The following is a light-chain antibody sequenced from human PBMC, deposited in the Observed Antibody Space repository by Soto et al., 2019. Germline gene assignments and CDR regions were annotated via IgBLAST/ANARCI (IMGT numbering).Light chain of an antibody. Sequence: QSALTQPASVSGSPGQSITISCTGTSSDVGAYNYVSWYQQHPGKAPKLMIYDVSNRPSGVSNRFSGSKSGNTASLTISGPQAEDEADYYCSSYTSASTPVVFGGGTKLTVL. CDR3: SSYTSASTPVV. CDR1: SSDVGAYNY. V-gene: IGLV2-14*03. J-gene: IGLJ2*01. CDR2: DVS.